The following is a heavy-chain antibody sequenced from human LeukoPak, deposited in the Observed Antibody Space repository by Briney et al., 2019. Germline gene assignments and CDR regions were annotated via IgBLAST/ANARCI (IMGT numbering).Heavy chain of an antibody. V-gene: IGHV3-48*01. CDR1: GFTFSGFW. CDR2: IHVSSNII. D-gene: IGHD2/OR15-2a*01. Sequence: GGSLRLSCAVSGFTFSGFWMSWSRQAPGKGLEWISYIHVSSNIIFYADSVKGRFTISRDNAKNSLYLQMNSLRAEDTAVYYCARDCSTTPMVGYNWFDPWGQGTPVTVSS. J-gene: IGHJ5*02. CDR3: ARDCSTTPMVGYNWFDP.